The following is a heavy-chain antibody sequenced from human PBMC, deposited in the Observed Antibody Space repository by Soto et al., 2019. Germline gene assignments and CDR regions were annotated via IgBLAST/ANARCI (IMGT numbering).Heavy chain of an antibody. D-gene: IGHD2-15*01. CDR1: GGSFSGYY. J-gene: IGHJ5*02. Sequence: SETLSLTCAVYGGSFSGYYWSWIRQPPGKGLEWIGEINHSGSTNYNPSLKSRVTISVDTSKNQFSLKLSSVTAADTAVYYCARVGYGGTYNWFDPWGQGTLVTVSS. CDR3: ARVGYGGTYNWFDP. V-gene: IGHV4-34*01. CDR2: INHSGST.